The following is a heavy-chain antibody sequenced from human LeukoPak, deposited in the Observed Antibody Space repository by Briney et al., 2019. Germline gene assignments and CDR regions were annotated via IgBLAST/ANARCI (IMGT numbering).Heavy chain of an antibody. Sequence: PSETLSLTCTVSGGSISSYYWSWIRQPPGKGLEWIGYIYYSGSTNYNPSLKSRVTISVDTSKNQFSLKLSSVTAAETAVYYCARVAVATRLGYFDYWGRGTLVTVSS. CDR1: GGSISSYY. J-gene: IGHJ4*02. D-gene: IGHD5-12*01. V-gene: IGHV4-59*01. CDR2: IYYSGST. CDR3: ARVAVATRLGYFDY.